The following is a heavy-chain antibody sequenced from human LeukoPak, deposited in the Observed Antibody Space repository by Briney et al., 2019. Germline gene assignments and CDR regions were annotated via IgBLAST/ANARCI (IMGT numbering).Heavy chain of an antibody. Sequence: PGGSLRLSCAASGFAFSDCYMTWIRQAPGKGLEYISYIGGSGGDITYADSVRGRFTVSRDNAKNSLYLQMNSLRAEDSAVYYCARYHWNDVAYWGQGTLVTVSS. V-gene: IGHV3-11*04. CDR2: IGGSGGDI. CDR3: ARYHWNDVAY. CDR1: GFAFSDCY. J-gene: IGHJ4*02. D-gene: IGHD1-1*01.